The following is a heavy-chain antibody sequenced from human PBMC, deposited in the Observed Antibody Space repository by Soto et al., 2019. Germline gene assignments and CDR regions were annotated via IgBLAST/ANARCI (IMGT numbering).Heavy chain of an antibody. CDR3: AICINRNWFDP. D-gene: IGHD2-8*01. V-gene: IGHV1-3*01. J-gene: IGHJ5*02. CDR1: WYNLTRQG. CDR2: INAGNGNT. Sequence: SVELWFKASWYNLTRQGIQLVRQAPGQSLEWMGWINAGNGNTKYSQKFQGRVTITRDTSASTAYMELSSLRSEDTAVYYCAICINRNWFDPWGQGTQVTVSS.